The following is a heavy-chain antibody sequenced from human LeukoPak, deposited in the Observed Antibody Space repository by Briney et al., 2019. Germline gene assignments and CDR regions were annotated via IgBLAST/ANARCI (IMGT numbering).Heavy chain of an antibody. V-gene: IGHV1-69*05. CDR3: ARNLVRRYSSHIHDYYYYYYMDV. D-gene: IGHD6-13*01. CDR1: GGTFSSYA. Sequence: ASVKVSCKASGGTFSSYAISWVRQAPGQGLEWMGGIIPIFGTANYAQKFQGRVTITTDESTSTAYMELSSLRSEDTAVYYCARNLVRRYSSHIHDYYYYYYMDVWGKGTTVTVSS. CDR2: IIPIFGTA. J-gene: IGHJ6*03.